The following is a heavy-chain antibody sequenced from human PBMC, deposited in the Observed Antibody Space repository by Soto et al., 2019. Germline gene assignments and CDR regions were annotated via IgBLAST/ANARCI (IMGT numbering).Heavy chain of an antibody. V-gene: IGHV1-69*13. Sequence: SMKVSCKASGGTFSSYAISWVRQAPGQGLEWMGGIIPIFGTANYAQKFQGRVTITADESTSTAYMELSSLRSEDTAVYYCASARVLVTAARNLGKDVWGHGITVTVS. CDR1: GGTFSSYA. J-gene: IGHJ6*02. CDR3: ASARVLVTAARNLGKDV. D-gene: IGHD2-2*01. CDR2: IIPIFGTA.